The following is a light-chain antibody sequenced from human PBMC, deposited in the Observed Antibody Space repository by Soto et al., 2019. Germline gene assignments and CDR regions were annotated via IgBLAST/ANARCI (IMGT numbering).Light chain of an antibody. Sequence: DIQMTQSPSSLSASVGDRVTITCRARQGISNYLAWYQQKPGKVPKLLIYVASTLQSGVPSRFSGSGSGTEFTLPISSLQPEDVATYFCQKYDRAPWTCGQGTKVEIK. CDR2: VAS. V-gene: IGKV1-27*01. CDR1: QGISNY. J-gene: IGKJ1*01. CDR3: QKYDRAPWT.